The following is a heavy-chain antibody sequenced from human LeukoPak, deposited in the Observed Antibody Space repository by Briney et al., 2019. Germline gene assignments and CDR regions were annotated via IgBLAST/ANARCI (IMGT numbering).Heavy chain of an antibody. CDR3: AKDSTAVAGTIDY. J-gene: IGHJ4*02. V-gene: IGHV3-23*01. CDR1: GFTFSGYA. CDR2: ISGSGGVT. D-gene: IGHD6-19*01. Sequence: PGGSLRLSCAASGFTFSGYAMTWVRQAPGQGLEWVSSISGSGGVTKYADSVQGRFTISRDNSENTLYLQMNSLRAEDTAVYYCAKDSTAVAGTIDYWGQGTLVTVSS.